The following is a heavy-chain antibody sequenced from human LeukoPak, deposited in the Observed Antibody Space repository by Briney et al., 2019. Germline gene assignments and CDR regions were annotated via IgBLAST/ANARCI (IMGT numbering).Heavy chain of an antibody. CDR2: IYYSGST. J-gene: IGHJ4*02. D-gene: IGHD3-3*01. CDR3: ARQWALDDFLFDY. Sequence: PSETLSLTCTVSGGSISSSSYYWGWIRQPPGKGLEWIGCIYYSGSTYYNPSLKSRVTISVDTSKNQFSLKLSSVTAADTAVYYCARQWALDDFLFDYWGQGTLVTVSS. V-gene: IGHV4-39*01. CDR1: GGSISSSSYY.